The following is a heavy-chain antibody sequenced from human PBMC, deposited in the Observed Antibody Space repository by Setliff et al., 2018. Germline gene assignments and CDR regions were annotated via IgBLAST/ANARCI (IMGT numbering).Heavy chain of an antibody. CDR1: GFTFSTYW. J-gene: IGHJ4*02. V-gene: IGHV3-74*03. D-gene: IGHD2-21*01. Sequence: LGGSLRLSCAASGFTFSTYWMHWVRQVPGKGLVWVSRIGTDGSGTEYADSVKGRFTVSRDNAKNTLYLQMNRLRAEDTGVYYCARVIVGGGNTPFDLWGQGTLVTVSS. CDR2: IGTDGSGT. CDR3: ARVIVGGGNTPFDL.